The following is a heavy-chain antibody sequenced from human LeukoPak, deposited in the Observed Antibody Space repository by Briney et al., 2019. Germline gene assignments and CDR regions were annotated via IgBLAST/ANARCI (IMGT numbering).Heavy chain of an antibody. D-gene: IGHD3-3*01. CDR3: ATDRGWRTSGYYLYYFEY. CDR1: GFIFTNYF. V-gene: IGHV3-7*01. CDR2: IKHDGSEK. Sequence: PGESLRLSCAASGFIFTNYFMSWVRQAPGKGLEWVASIKHDGSEKYYVDSVRGRFTISRDNTMTSLYLQMSSLRAEDTAVYYCATDRGWRTSGYYLYYFEYWGQGTLVTYSS. J-gene: IGHJ4*02.